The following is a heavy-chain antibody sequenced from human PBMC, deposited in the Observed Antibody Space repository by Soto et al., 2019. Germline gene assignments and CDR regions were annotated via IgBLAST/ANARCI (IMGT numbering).Heavy chain of an antibody. Sequence: GGSLRLSCAASGFTFSSYGMHWVRQAPGKGLEWVAVISYDGSNKYYADSVKGRFTISRDNSKNTLYLQMNSLRAEDTAVYYCAKDSKLELHATLLGWFDPWGQGTLVTVSS. V-gene: IGHV3-30*18. D-gene: IGHD1-7*01. J-gene: IGHJ5*02. CDR2: ISYDGSNK. CDR3: AKDSKLELHATLLGWFDP. CDR1: GFTFSSYG.